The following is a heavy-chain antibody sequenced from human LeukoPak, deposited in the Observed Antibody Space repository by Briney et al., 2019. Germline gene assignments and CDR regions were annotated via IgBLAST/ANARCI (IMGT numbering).Heavy chain of an antibody. Sequence: SVKVSCKASGGTFSSYAISWVRQAPGQGLEWMGRINPNSGGTNYAQKFQGRVTMTRDTSISTAYMELSRLRSDDTAVYYCARGTLSHDYVGYWGQGTLVTVSS. J-gene: IGHJ4*02. CDR3: ARGTLSHDYVGY. CDR1: GGTFSSYA. V-gene: IGHV1-2*06. CDR2: INPNSGGT.